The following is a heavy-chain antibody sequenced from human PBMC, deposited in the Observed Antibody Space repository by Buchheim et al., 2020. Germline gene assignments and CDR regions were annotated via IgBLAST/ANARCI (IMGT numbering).Heavy chain of an antibody. V-gene: IGHV4-34*01. D-gene: IGHD6-6*01. Sequence: QVQLQQWGAGLLKPSETLSLTCAVYGGSFSGYYWSWIRQPPGKGLEWIGELNHSGSTNYNPALKSRVTTSVDTSKNQFSLKLSSVTAADTAVYYCARVYSSSIVYYYYMDVWGKGTT. J-gene: IGHJ6*03. CDR1: GGSFSGYY. CDR3: ARVYSSSIVYYYYMDV. CDR2: LNHSGST.